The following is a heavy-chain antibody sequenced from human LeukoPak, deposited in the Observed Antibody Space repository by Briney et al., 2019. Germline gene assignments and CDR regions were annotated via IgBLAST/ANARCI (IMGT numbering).Heavy chain of an antibody. CDR3: ATVAAAGNHDY. J-gene: IGHJ4*02. D-gene: IGHD6-13*01. CDR2: INHSGST. Sequence: SETLSLTCAVYGGSFSGYYWSWIRQPPGKGLEWIGEINHSGSTNYNPSLKSRVTISVDTSKNQFSLKLSSVTAADTAVYYCATVAAAGNHDYWGQGTLVTVSS. CDR1: GGSFSGYY. V-gene: IGHV4-34*01.